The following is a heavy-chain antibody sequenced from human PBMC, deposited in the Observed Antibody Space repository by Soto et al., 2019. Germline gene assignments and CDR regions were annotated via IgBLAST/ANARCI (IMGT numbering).Heavy chain of an antibody. J-gene: IGHJ6*02. V-gene: IGHV4-39*01. CDR2: IYYSGST. Sequence: QLQLQESGPGLVKPSETLSVTCTVSGGSISSSSYYWGWIRQPPGKGLEWIGSIYYSGSTYYNPSLKSRVTISVDTSKNQFSLKLSSVTAVDTAVYYCARRPASYGYYYGMDVWGQGTTVTVSS. CDR3: ARRPASYGYYYGMDV. D-gene: IGHD5-18*01. CDR1: GGSISSSSYY.